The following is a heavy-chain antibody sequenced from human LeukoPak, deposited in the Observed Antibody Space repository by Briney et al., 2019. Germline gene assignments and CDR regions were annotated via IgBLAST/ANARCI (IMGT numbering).Heavy chain of an antibody. CDR1: GYTFTSYG. J-gene: IGHJ4*02. V-gene: IGHV1-18*01. CDR2: ISAYNGNT. Sequence: GASVTVSCKASGYTFTSYGISWVRQAPGQGLEWMGWISAYNGNTNYAQKLQGRVTMTTDTSTSTAYMELRSLRSDDTAVYYCARLLICSSGWTNPRFCPDYWGQGTLVTVSS. D-gene: IGHD6-19*01. CDR3: ARLLICSSGWTNPRFCPDY.